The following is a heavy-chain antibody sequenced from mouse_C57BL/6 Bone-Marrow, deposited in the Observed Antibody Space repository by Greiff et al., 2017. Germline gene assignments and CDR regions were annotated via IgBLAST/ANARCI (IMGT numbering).Heavy chain of an antibody. V-gene: IGHV1-81*01. J-gene: IGHJ3*01. CDR2: IYPRSGNT. D-gene: IGHD2-3*01. CDR1: GYTFTSYG. Sequence: VQLKESGAELARPGASVKLSCKASGYTFTSYGISWVKQRTGQGLEWIGEIYPRSGNTYYNEKFKGKATLTADKSSSTAYMELRSLTSEDSAVYFCARVGYYWFAYWGQGTLVTVSA. CDR3: ARVGYYWFAY.